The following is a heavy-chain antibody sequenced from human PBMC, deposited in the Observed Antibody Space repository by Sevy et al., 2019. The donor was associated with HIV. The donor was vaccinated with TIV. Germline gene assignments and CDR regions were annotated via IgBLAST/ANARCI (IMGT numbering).Heavy chain of an antibody. CDR2: MRPNSGET. J-gene: IGHJ4*02. V-gene: IGHV1-8*01. CDR3: AQGYYLTW. CDR1: RSTFISND. D-gene: IGHD2-8*01. Sequence: ALGKVSCKASRSTFISNDINWVRQASGQGIEWMGWMRPNSGETGYAQKFQGRVTMTRNTSTSTAYMEWSSLRSEETAVYYCAQGYYLTWWGQGTPVTVSS.